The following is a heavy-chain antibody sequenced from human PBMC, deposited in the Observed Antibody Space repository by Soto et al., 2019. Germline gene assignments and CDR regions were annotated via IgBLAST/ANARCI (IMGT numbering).Heavy chain of an antibody. J-gene: IGHJ6*02. D-gene: IGHD3-10*01. CDR2: IGSAGDS. V-gene: IGHV3-13*01. CDR1: GYTFRSYD. Sequence: PGGSLRLSCAASGYTFRSYDMHWFRQVTGKGLEWVSVIGSAGDSNYAPSVKGRFTISRENAKNSLYLQMNSLRAGDTAVYYCARGSKGTYGMDVWGQGTTVTVSS. CDR3: ARGSKGTYGMDV.